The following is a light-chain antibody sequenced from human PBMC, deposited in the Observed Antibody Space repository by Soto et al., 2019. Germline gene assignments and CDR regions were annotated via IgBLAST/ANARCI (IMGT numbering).Light chain of an antibody. CDR3: SSYTRSNTLRYV. CDR1: SSDVGGYNY. CDR2: DVS. Sequence: QSVLTQPASVSGSPGQSITISCTGTSSDVGGYNYVSWYQHHPGKAPKVMIYDVSNRPSGVSNRFSGSKPGNTASLTISGLRAEDEADYYCSSYTRSNTLRYVFGTGTNVTVL. V-gene: IGLV2-14*03. J-gene: IGLJ1*01.